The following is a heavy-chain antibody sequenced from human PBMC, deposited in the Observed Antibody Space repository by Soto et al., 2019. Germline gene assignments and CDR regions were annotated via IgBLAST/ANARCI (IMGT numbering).Heavy chain of an antibody. CDR2: ISYDGSNK. Sequence: QVQLVESGGGVVQPGRSLRLSCAASGFTFSSYAMHWVRQAPGKGLEWVAVISYDGSNKYYADSVKGRFTISRDNSKNTLYPQMNSLRAEDTAVYYCARDLSAEGDFGLDYYYYGMEVWGQGTTVTVSS. CDR1: GFTFSSYA. V-gene: IGHV3-30-3*01. D-gene: IGHD3-3*01. CDR3: ARDLSAEGDFGLDYYYYGMEV. J-gene: IGHJ6*02.